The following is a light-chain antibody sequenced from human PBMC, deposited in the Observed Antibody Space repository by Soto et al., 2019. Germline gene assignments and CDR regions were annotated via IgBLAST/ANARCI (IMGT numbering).Light chain of an antibody. Sequence: DIQMTQSPSILSASVGDIVTITCRASQSIGSWLAWYQQTEGKAPKVLIYKASNLERGVPSRFSGIGSGTEFTLTISSLQAADFATYYCQQYSSFPWTFGQGTKVDIK. J-gene: IGKJ1*01. CDR2: KAS. V-gene: IGKV1-5*03. CDR3: QQYSSFPWT. CDR1: QSIGSW.